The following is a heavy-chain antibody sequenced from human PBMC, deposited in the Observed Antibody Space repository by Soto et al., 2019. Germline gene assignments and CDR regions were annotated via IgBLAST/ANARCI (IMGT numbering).Heavy chain of an antibody. D-gene: IGHD4-17*01. Sequence: NPSETLSLTCAVSGGSITSSNWWSWVRQPPGKGLEWLGQISHGGSTDYNPSLKSRVSISVDKSKNRLSLKLSSVTAADTALYYCASGDFSQFEYWGQGTLVTVSS. CDR2: ISHGGST. CDR3: ASGDFSQFEY. V-gene: IGHV4-4*02. CDR1: GGSITSSNW. J-gene: IGHJ4*02.